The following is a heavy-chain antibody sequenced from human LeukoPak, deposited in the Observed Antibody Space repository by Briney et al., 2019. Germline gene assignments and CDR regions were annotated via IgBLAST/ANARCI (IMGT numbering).Heavy chain of an antibody. CDR1: DFTFRNYS. J-gene: IGHJ6*03. CDR2: ISASDGDT. D-gene: IGHD6-25*01. CDR3: AKDAAFYYIDV. V-gene: IGHV3-23*01. Sequence: GGYLRLPCAAPDFTFRNYSMSWERQAPGKGVEWVAVISASDGDTDYADSVKGRLTISRDNSKNRLNLQMIDLRGDDSAVHYVAKDAAFYYIDVWGKGTTVIISS.